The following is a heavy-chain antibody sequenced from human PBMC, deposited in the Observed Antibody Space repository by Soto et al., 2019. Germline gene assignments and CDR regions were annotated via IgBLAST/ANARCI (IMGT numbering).Heavy chain of an antibody. J-gene: IGHJ3*01. CDR2: ISNDGSDK. CDR1: GFPFNNYG. Sequence: GGSLRLSCAASGFPFNNYGMHWVRQAPGKGLEWVAVISNDGSDKYYADSVKGRLTISRDNSKNTVYLQMNSLRAEDTAVYYCAKDQGIAASHGIDWGQGTMVTVSS. D-gene: IGHD6-13*01. V-gene: IGHV3-30*18. CDR3: AKDQGIAASHGID.